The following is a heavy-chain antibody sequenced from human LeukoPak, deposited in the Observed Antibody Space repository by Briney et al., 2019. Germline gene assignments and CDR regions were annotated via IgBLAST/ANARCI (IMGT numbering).Heavy chain of an antibody. CDR1: GFTFSNYW. V-gene: IGHV3-74*01. D-gene: IGHD3-22*01. CDR2: INSDGINT. J-gene: IGHJ4*02. CDR3: ARDINSGSTNFDY. Sequence: GGSLRLSCAASGFTFSNYWMHWVRQAPGKGLVWVSRINSDGINTSYADSVKGRFTISRDNAKNSLYLQMNSLRAEDTALYYCARDINSGSTNFDYWGQGTLVTVSS.